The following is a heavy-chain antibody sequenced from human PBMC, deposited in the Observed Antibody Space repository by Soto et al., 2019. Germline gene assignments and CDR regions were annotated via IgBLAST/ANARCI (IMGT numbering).Heavy chain of an antibody. CDR1: GFTFGAYT. V-gene: IGHV3-30*14. D-gene: IGHD1-26*01. J-gene: IGHJ3*01. CDR3: ARDGYSGRSDGFDV. Sequence: QMQLVESGGGVVQPGRSLRLYCAASGFTFGAYTMHWVRQAPGKGLEWVAVISYDGNRERYTDPVMGRFTVSRDNSKSTMYLQMNSLRAEDTAVYYCARDGYSGRSDGFDVWGQGTMVTVSS. CDR2: ISYDGNRE.